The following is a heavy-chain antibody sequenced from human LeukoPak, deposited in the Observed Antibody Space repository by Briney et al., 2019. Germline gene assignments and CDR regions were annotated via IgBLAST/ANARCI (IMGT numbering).Heavy chain of an antibody. CDR2: ISGTGGST. J-gene: IGHJ6*02. CDR1: GFTFSSYA. CDR3: AKEVPNNYYYYYGMDV. Sequence: PGRSLRLSCAASGFTFSSYAMSWVRQAPGKGLEWVSAISGTGGSTNYADSVEGRFTISRDNSKNTLYLQMNSLRAEDTAVYYCAKEVPNNYYYYYGMDVWGQGTTVTVSS. D-gene: IGHD1-1*01. V-gene: IGHV3-23*01.